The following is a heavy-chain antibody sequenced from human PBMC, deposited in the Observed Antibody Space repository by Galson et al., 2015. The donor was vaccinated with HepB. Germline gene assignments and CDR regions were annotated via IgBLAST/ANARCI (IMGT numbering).Heavy chain of an antibody. V-gene: IGHV3-30-3*01. CDR1: GFTFSSYA. CDR3: AREVDVEMPYCFDY. D-gene: IGHD5-24*01. Sequence: SLRLSCAASGFTFSSYAMHWVRQAPGKGLEWVAVISYDGSNKYYADSVKGRFTISRDNSKNTLYLQMNSLRAEDTAVYYCAREVDVEMPYCFDYWGQGTLVTVSS. CDR2: ISYDGSNK. J-gene: IGHJ4*02.